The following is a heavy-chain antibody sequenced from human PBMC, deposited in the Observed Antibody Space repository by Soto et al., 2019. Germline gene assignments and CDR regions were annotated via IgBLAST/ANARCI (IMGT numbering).Heavy chain of an antibody. V-gene: IGHV3-73*01. D-gene: IGHD5-12*01. J-gene: IGHJ4*02. CDR3: TTSDNDKFVDY. Sequence: SCAASGFSFNGSAMHWVRQASGKGLEWVGRIRSRANSYATTYAASVKGRFTISRDHSENTASLHMNSLKTEDTAVYYCTTSDNDKFVDYWGQGVLVTVSS. CDR2: IRSRANSYAT. CDR1: GFSFNGSA.